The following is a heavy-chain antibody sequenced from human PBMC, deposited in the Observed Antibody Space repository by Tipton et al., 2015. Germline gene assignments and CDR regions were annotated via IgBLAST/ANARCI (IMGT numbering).Heavy chain of an antibody. CDR3: ARARGRHGGLFDS. Sequence: TLSLTCTVSGASGISGGYFWSWVRQPPREGLEWIGYIQYSGSTNYNPSLKSRVTISVDTAKTQFSLKMSSVTASDTAVYYCARARGRHGGLFDSWGQGILVTVSS. V-gene: IGHV4-61*08. CDR1: GASGISGGYF. J-gene: IGHJ4*02. CDR2: IQYSGST. D-gene: IGHD4-23*01.